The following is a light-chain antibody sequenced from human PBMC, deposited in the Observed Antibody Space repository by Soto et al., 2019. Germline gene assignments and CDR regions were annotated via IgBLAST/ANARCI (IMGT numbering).Light chain of an antibody. CDR2: AVS. J-gene: IGLJ1*01. Sequence: QSALTQPASVSGSPGQSITISCTGTSSDVSNDYYVSWYQQYPGKAPKLMIYAVSRRPSGVSNRFSGSNSGNTASLTISGLQAEDEADYYCTSYSPSSTHVFGTGTKVTVL. CDR1: SSDVSNDYY. V-gene: IGLV2-14*03. CDR3: TSYSPSSTHV.